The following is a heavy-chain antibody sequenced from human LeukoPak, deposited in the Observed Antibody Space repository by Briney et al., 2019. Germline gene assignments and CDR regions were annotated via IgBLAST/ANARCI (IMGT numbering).Heavy chain of an antibody. D-gene: IGHD1-26*01. CDR2: FDPEDGET. V-gene: IGHV1-24*01. CDR3: ATNSGRYSMTYGDAFDI. Sequence: ASVKVSCMVSGYTLTELSMHWVRQAPGKGLEWMGGFDPEDGETIYAQKFQGRVTMTEDTSTYTAYMELSSLRSEDTAVYYCATNSGRYSMTYGDAFDIWGQGTMVTVSS. J-gene: IGHJ3*02. CDR1: GYTLTELS.